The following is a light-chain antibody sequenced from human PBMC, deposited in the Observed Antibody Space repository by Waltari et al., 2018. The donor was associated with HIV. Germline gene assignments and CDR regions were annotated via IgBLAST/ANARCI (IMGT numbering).Light chain of an antibody. J-gene: IGKJ3*01. CDR1: QDITNS. Sequence: AIRMTQSPSSFSASIGDRVTITCRESQDITNSLAWYQQKPGKAPKLLIHAASTLQSGVPSRFSGDGSGTQFTLTIGCLQSDALATYFCQQYSSHPFTFCPGTEVDIK. CDR3: QQYSSHPFT. V-gene: IGKV1-8*01. CDR2: AAS.